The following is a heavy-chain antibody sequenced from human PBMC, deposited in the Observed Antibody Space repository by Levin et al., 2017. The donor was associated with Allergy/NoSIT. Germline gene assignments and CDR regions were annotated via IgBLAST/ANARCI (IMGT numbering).Heavy chain of an antibody. CDR2: IDTEGDT. CDR3: ARNHRSAFDI. V-gene: IGHV3-13*04. Sequence: QPGGSLRLSCAASGFTFSSYDMHWVRQVTGKGLEWVSGIDTEGDTFYPGSVKGRFTISRENAKNSLYLQMNSLRAGDTAVYYCARNHRSAFDIWGQGTMVTVSS. CDR1: GFTFSSYD. J-gene: IGHJ3*02.